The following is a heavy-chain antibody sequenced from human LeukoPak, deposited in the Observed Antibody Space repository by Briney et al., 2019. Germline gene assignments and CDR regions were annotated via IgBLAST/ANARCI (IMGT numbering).Heavy chain of an antibody. CDR3: ANQQTTVSWFDP. CDR2: IIPIFGTA. V-gene: IGHV1-69*05. D-gene: IGHD4-17*01. J-gene: IGHJ5*02. CDR1: GGTFSSYA. Sequence: GASVKVSCKASGGTFSSYATSWVRQAPGQGLEWMGGIIPIFGTANYAQKFQGRVTITTDESTSTAYMELSSLRSEDTAVYYCANQQTTVSWFDPWGQGTLVTVSS.